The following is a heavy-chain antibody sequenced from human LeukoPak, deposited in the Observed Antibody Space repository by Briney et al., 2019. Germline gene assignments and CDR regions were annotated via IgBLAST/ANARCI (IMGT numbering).Heavy chain of an antibody. D-gene: IGHD6-13*01. J-gene: IGHJ3*02. CDR1: GFTFSDYY. CDR2: ISGSGGST. Sequence: PGGSLRLSCAASGFTFSDYYMSWIRQAPGKGLEWVSAISGSGGSTYYADSVKGRFTISRDNSKNTLYLQMNSLRAEDTAVYYCATSLSGSSWYNAFDIWGQGTMVTVSS. CDR3: ATSLSGSSWYNAFDI. V-gene: IGHV3-23*01.